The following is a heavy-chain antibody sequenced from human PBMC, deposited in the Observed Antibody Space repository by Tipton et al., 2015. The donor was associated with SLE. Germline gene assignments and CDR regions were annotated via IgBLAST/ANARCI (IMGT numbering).Heavy chain of an antibody. CDR2: IHLDETNK. Sequence: SLRLSCAASGFTFSDYGMHWVRQAPGKGLEWVAFIHLDETNKHYADSVKGRFSISRDNSKNIMFLQMNTLRPGDTAVYYCAKSDWYSSSSLDYWGQGTLVTVSS. J-gene: IGHJ4*02. CDR1: GFTFSDYG. V-gene: IGHV3-30*02. D-gene: IGHD6-6*01. CDR3: AKSDWYSSSSLDY.